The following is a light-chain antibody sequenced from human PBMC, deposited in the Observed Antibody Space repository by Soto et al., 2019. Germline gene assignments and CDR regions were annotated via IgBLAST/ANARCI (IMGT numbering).Light chain of an antibody. V-gene: IGKV3-20*01. Sequence: EIVLTQSPFTLSFSPVERSTLSFIASQSVSSSYLAWYQQKPGQAPRLLIYGASTRATGIPDRFSGSGSGTDFTLTISRLQSEDFAVYYCQQYNNWPFITFGQGTRLEIK. CDR2: GAS. CDR3: QQYNNWPFIT. J-gene: IGKJ5*01. CDR1: QSVSSSY.